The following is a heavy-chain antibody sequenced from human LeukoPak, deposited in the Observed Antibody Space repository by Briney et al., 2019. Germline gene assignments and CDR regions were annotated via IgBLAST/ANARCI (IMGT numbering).Heavy chain of an antibody. J-gene: IGHJ4*02. V-gene: IGHV4-61*02. CDR1: GGSISSGSYY. Sequence: SETLSLTCTVSGGSISSGSYYWSWIRQPAGKGLEWIGRIYTSGSTNYNPSLKSRVTISVDTSKNQFSLKLSSVTAADTAVYYCARDNDYDILTLPGYWGQGTLVTVSS. CDR3: ARDNDYDILTLPGY. D-gene: IGHD3-9*01. CDR2: IYTSGST.